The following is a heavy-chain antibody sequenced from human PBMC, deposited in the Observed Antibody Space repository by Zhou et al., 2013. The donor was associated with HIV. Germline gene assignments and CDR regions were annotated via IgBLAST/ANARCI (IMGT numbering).Heavy chain of an antibody. CDR3: ASQYCSSTSCYTARNAFDI. CDR2: IIPIFGTA. D-gene: IGHD2-2*02. V-gene: IGHV1-69*12. CDR1: GGTFSSYA. J-gene: IGHJ3*02. Sequence: QVQLVQSGAEVKKPGSSVKVSCKASGGTFSSYAISWVRQAPGQGLEWMGGIIPIFGTANYAQKFQGRVTITADESTSTAYMELSSLRSEDTAVYYCASQYCSSTSCYTARNAFDIWGQGTMVTVSS.